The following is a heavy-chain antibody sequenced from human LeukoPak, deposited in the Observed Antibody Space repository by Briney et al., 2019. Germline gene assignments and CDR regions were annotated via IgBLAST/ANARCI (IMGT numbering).Heavy chain of an antibody. D-gene: IGHD1-26*01. CDR3: AREASWEPEVQH. Sequence: PSETLSLTCTVSGGSISSSSYYWGWIRQPPGKGLEWIGSIYYSGSTYYNPSLKSRVTISVDTSKNQFSLKLSSVTAADTAVYYCAREASWEPEVQHWGQGTLVTVSS. CDR2: IYYSGST. J-gene: IGHJ1*01. CDR1: GGSISSSSYY. V-gene: IGHV4-39*07.